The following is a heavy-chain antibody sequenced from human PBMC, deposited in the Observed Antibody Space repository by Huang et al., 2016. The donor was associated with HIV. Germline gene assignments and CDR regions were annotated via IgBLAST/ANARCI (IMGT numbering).Heavy chain of an antibody. CDR2: ISGHNGNT. Sequence: QFQLVQSGPEVKKPGASVKVSCKTSGYTFSRIGLSWVRQAPGQGLEWLAWISGHNGNTNYAQKFQGRAIMATDTSTGTAHLELRSLRPDDTAIYYCARDSAFYPGGRDALDIWGQGTMIIVSS. D-gene: IGHD1-26*01. J-gene: IGHJ3*02. CDR3: ARDSAFYPGGRDALDI. CDR1: GYTFSRIG. V-gene: IGHV1-18*01.